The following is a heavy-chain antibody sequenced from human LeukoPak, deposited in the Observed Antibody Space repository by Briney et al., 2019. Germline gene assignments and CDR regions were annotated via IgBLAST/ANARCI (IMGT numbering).Heavy chain of an antibody. CDR2: IWYDGSNK. V-gene: IGHV3-33*01. D-gene: IGHD6-19*01. Sequence: PGRSLRLSCAASGFTFSSYGMHWVRQAPGKGLEWVAVIWYDGSNKYYADSVTGRFTISRDNSKNTLYLQMNSLRAEDTAVYYCARDRYSSGWYGTDVWGRGTTVTVSS. J-gene: IGHJ6*02. CDR1: GFTFSSYG. CDR3: ARDRYSSGWYGTDV.